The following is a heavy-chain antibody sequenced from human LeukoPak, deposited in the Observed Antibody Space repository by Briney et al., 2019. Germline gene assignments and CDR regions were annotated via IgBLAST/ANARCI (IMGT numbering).Heavy chain of an antibody. V-gene: IGHV1-69*13. CDR3: HRGTSVSGSHAPFNYYYYGMDV. CDR1: GYTFTNYG. Sequence: GASVKVSCKASGYTFTNYGISWVRQAPGQGLEWMGGIIPIFGTANYAQKFQGRVTITADESTSTAYMELSSLRSEDTAVYYCHRGTSVSGSHAPFNYYYYGMDVWGQGTTVTVSS. J-gene: IGHJ6*02. CDR2: IIPIFGTA. D-gene: IGHD1-26*01.